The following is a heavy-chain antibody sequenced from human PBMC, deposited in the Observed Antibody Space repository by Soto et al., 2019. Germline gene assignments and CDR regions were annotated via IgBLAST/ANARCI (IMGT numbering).Heavy chain of an antibody. CDR1: GGSVSSGSYY. Sequence: QVQLQESGPGLVKPSETLSLTCTVSGGSVSSGSYYWSWIQQPPGKGLEWIGYIYYSGSTNYNPSLKSRVTISVDTSKNQFSLKLSSVTAADTAVYYCAREGGPYGGNSFDYWGQGTLVTVSS. V-gene: IGHV4-61*01. CDR2: IYYSGST. J-gene: IGHJ4*02. CDR3: AREGGPYGGNSFDY. D-gene: IGHD2-15*01.